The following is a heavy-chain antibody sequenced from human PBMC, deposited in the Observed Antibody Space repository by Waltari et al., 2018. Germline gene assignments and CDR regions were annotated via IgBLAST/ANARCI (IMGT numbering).Heavy chain of an antibody. Sequence: QVQLQESGPGLVKPSETLSLTCTVSGGSLSSYYWSWIRQPPGTGLEWIGYIYYSGRTNYNPSLKSRGTISVDTSKNQFSLKLNSVTAADTAGYYCASGLVITDLDYWGQGTLVTVSS. CDR3: ASGLVITDLDY. CDR1: GGSLSSYY. D-gene: IGHD3-9*01. V-gene: IGHV4-59*08. CDR2: IYYSGRT. J-gene: IGHJ4*02.